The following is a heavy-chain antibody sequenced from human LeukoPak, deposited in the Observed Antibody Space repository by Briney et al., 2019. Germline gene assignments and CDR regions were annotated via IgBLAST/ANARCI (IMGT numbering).Heavy chain of an antibody. CDR2: ISSSSSYI. Sequence: GGSLRLSCAASGFTFSSYSLNWVRQAPGKGLEWVSSISSSSSYIYYADSAKGRFTISRDNAKNSLYLQMNSLRAEGTAVYYCARASDLALFDYWGHGTLVTVSS. CDR3: ARASDLALFDY. CDR1: GFTFSSYS. J-gene: IGHJ4*01. D-gene: IGHD3-3*02. V-gene: IGHV3-21*01.